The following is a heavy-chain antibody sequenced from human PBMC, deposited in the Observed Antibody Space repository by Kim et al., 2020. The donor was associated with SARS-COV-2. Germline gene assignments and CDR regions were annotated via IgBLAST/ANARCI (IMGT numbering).Heavy chain of an antibody. CDR1: GFTFTNYG. V-gene: IGHV3-23*01. Sequence: GGSLRLSCAASGFTFTNYGMTWVRQGPGKGLEWVSTIIDSGSSTYYADSVKGRFTISRDNSKNTLYLQMSSLRAEDTAVYYCAKIFPPGYGAIFDYWGQGTLVTVSS. D-gene: IGHD5-12*01. CDR2: IIDSGSST. J-gene: IGHJ4*02. CDR3: AKIFPPGYGAIFDY.